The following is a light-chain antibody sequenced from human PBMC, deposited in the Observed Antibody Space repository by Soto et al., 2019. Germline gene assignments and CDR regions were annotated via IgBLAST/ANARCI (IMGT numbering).Light chain of an antibody. J-gene: IGKJ2*01. CDR3: QQDGSSPHT. CDR2: GAS. V-gene: IGKV3-20*01. Sequence: ILLTQSPGTLSLSPGERATLSARAMQSVRSTNLAWYQHKPGHDPRLLSYGASSRATGNPDRFSGSGSGTDFTLTISRLEPEDFAVYYCQQDGSSPHTVGQGTKLEIK. CDR1: QSVRSTN.